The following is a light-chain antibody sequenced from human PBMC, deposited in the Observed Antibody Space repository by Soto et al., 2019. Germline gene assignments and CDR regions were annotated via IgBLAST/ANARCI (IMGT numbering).Light chain of an antibody. V-gene: IGKV3-20*01. CDR1: QSVAGSY. J-gene: IGKJ2*01. CDR3: QQYGGSPPMYT. Sequence: EIVLTQSPGTLSLSPGERATLSCRASQSVAGSYLAWYQQKPGQAPRLLIYGASTRAPGIPDRFSGSGLGTDFTLSISRLEPEDFAVYYCQQYGGSPPMYTFDQGTKLEIK. CDR2: GAS.